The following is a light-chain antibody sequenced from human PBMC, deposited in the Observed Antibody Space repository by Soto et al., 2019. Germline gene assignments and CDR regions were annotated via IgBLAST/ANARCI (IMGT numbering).Light chain of an antibody. J-gene: IGKJ4*01. CDR2: AAS. CDR1: QDISSW. V-gene: IGKV1-12*01. Sequence: DIQMTQSTSSVSASVGDTVTITCRASQDISSWVAWYQQKPGKAPKLLISAASSLQSGVPTRFSGSGSGTDFTLIISGLQPEDFATYFCQQGDSFPFTFGGGTKVDIK. CDR3: QQGDSFPFT.